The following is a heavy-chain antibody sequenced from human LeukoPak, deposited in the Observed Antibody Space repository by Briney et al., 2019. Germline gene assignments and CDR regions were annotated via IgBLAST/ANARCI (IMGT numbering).Heavy chain of an antibody. CDR3: AKDLAGSGSYSFDY. V-gene: IGHV3-23*01. Sequence: GGSLRLSCAASGFTFSNYAMNWVRQAPGRGLEWVSAISGSGGSTYYADSVKGRFTISRDNSKKTLYLQMNSLRAEDTAVYYCAKDLAGSGSYSFDYWGQGTLVTVSS. D-gene: IGHD1-26*01. CDR2: ISGSGGST. CDR1: GFTFSNYA. J-gene: IGHJ4*02.